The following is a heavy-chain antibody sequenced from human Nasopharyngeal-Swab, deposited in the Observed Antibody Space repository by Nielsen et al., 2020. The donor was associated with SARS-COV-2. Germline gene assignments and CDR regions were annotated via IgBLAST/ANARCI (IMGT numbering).Heavy chain of an antibody. CDR3: AKEERRITMVRGVHAFDI. D-gene: IGHD3-10*01. Sequence: GGSLRLSCAASGFTFSSYAMSWVRQAPGKGLEWVSAISGSGGSTYYADSVKGRFTISRDHSKNTLYLQMNSLRAEDTAVYYCAKEERRITMVRGVHAFDIWGQGTMVTVSS. CDR1: GFTFSSYA. CDR2: ISGSGGST. J-gene: IGHJ3*02. V-gene: IGHV3-23*01.